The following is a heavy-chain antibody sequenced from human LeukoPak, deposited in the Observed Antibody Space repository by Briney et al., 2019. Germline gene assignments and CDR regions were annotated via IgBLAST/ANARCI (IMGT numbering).Heavy chain of an antibody. CDR2: ISSSSNYI. J-gene: IGHJ4*02. D-gene: IGHD3-10*01. Sequence: GGSLRLSCAASGFTFSIYSMNWVRQAPGKGLEWVSSISSSSNYIFYADSLKGRFTISRDNAKNSLYLQMNSLRAEDTAVYYCARDGPRAGRGVIFENWGQGTLVTVSS. V-gene: IGHV3-21*01. CDR1: GFTFSIYS. CDR3: ARDGPRAGRGVIFEN.